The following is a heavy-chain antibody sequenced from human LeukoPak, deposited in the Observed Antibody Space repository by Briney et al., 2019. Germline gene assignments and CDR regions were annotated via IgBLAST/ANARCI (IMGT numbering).Heavy chain of an antibody. Sequence: SQTLSLTCTVSGGSISTDLYYWTWIRHPAGKGLQWIGRIYSNGWTDYNPPLKSRVSISIDTSKNHFSLKMSLATAADTALYYCARGSGWNSFDPWGQGTLVAVSS. CDR3: ARGSGWNSFDP. J-gene: IGHJ5*02. D-gene: IGHD6-19*01. CDR2: IYSNGWT. CDR1: GGSISTDLYY. V-gene: IGHV4-61*02.